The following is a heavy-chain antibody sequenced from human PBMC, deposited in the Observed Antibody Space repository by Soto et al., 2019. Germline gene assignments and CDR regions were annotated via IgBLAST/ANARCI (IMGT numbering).Heavy chain of an antibody. V-gene: IGHV1-18*01. Sequence: QVQLVQSGAEVKKPGASVKVSCKASGYTFTSYGISWVRQAPGQGLEWMGWISAYNGNTNYAQKLQDRVTMTSDTSTITAYIELRSLRSVDTAVYYCARVQGQRDGYNYVYWGQGTLVTVSS. D-gene: IGHD5-12*01. J-gene: IGHJ4*02. CDR2: ISAYNGNT. CDR1: GYTFTSYG. CDR3: ARVQGQRDGYNYVY.